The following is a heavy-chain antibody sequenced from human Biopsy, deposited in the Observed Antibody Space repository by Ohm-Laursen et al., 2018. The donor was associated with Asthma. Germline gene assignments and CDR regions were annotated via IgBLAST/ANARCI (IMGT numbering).Heavy chain of an antibody. D-gene: IGHD3-3*01. CDR2: IKHDGSEK. CDR3: ARTFHFWSPYHAEHYQL. V-gene: IGHV3-7*01. Sequence: SLRLSCAASGFNFKTYGMHWVRQVPGQGLEWVANIKHDGSEKNHVDSLKGRFTISRDNAENLLFLQMNSLRAEDTAVYYCARTFHFWSPYHAEHYQLWGQGTLVTVSS. J-gene: IGHJ1*01. CDR1: GFNFKTYG.